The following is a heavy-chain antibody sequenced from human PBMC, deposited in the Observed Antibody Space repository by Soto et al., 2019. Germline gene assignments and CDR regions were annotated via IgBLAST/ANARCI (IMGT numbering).Heavy chain of an antibody. V-gene: IGHV1-46*01. Sequence: QVQLVQSGAEVKKPGASVRVSCKASGYTFTHYYIHWVRQAPGQGLEWMGIINPNGGITTYAQKFRAGFSMTRDTSTSTVYLELSSLRSEDSAVYFCARVSGTGGYTYGLDYWGQGTVVTVSS. D-gene: IGHD5-18*01. J-gene: IGHJ4*02. CDR2: INPNGGIT. CDR3: ARVSGTGGYTYGLDY. CDR1: GYTFTHYY.